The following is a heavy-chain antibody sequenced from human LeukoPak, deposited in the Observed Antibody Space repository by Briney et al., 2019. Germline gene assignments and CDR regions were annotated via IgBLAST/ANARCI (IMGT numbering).Heavy chain of an antibody. CDR2: ISSGGNT. CDR1: GFTVSSNS. J-gene: IGHJ4*02. Sequence: GGSLRLSCKASGFTVSSNSWSWVRQAPGKGLEWVSFISSGGNTDYSDSVKGRFTISRDNSKNTLYLQMNSLRAEDTAIYYCARRAGEYSHPYDYWGQGTLVTVSS. CDR3: ARRAGEYSHPYDY. V-gene: IGHV3-53*01. D-gene: IGHD2-15*01.